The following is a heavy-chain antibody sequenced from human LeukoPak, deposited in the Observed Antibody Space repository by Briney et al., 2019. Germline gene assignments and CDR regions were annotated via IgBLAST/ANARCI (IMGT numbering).Heavy chain of an antibody. CDR3: VKDTGYSSGWYSDYFDY. V-gene: IGHV3-64D*06. Sequence: GGSLRLSCSASGFTFSSYAMHWVRQAPGNGLEYVSAISSNGGSTYYADSVKGRFTISRDNSKNTLYLQMSSLRAEDTAVYYCVKDTGYSSGWYSDYFDYWGQGTLVTVSS. D-gene: IGHD6-19*01. J-gene: IGHJ4*02. CDR1: GFTFSSYA. CDR2: ISSNGGST.